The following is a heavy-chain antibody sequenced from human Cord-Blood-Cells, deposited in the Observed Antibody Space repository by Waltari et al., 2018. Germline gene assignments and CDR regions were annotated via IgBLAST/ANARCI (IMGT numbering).Heavy chain of an antibody. V-gene: IGHV4-39*01. CDR1: GGSISSSSYY. Sequence: QLQLQESGPGLVKPSETLSLTCTVSGGSISSSSYYWGWIRQPPGKGLEWIGSIYYSGRTYYTPALKSRVTISVDTSKNQFSLKLSSVTAADTAVYYCASPGADYYDSSGYLYYFDYWGQGTLVTVSS. D-gene: IGHD3-22*01. CDR3: ASPGADYYDSSGYLYYFDY. J-gene: IGHJ4*02. CDR2: IYYSGRT.